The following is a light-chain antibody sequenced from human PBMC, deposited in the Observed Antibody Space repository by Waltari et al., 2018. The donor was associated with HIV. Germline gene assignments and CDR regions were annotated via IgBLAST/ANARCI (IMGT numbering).Light chain of an antibody. J-gene: IGLJ3*02. Sequence: QSVLTQPPSASGTPGQRVTISCSGSSSNIGSNIVNWYQQLPGTAPKLLIYSNNQRPSGVPDLFPGSKSGTSASLAISGLQSEDEADYYWAAWDDSLNGWVFGGGTKLTVL. CDR3: AAWDDSLNGWV. CDR1: SSNIGSNI. V-gene: IGLV1-44*01. CDR2: SNN.